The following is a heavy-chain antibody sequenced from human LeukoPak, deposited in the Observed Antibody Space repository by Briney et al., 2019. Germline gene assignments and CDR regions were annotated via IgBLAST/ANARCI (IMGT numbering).Heavy chain of an antibody. CDR3: AREGGDLRWKNRFDF. CDR1: KFTFSTFA. CDR2: TSSDGSSK. D-gene: IGHD4-23*01. J-gene: IGHJ4*02. Sequence: PGGSLRLSCAASKFTFSTFAMHWVRQAPGKGLEWVALTSSDGSSKYYTDSVKGRFTISRDNSKSTLYLQMNSLRAEDTAVYYCAREGGDLRWKNRFDFWGQGTLVTVSS. V-gene: IGHV3-30-3*01.